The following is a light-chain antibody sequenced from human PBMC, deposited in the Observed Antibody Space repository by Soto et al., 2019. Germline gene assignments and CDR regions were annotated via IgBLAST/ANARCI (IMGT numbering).Light chain of an antibody. CDR1: QSIGNR. CDR2: DAS. V-gene: IGKV1-5*01. CDR3: QQYNGYRWT. J-gene: IGKJ1*01. Sequence: DIQMTQSPSTLSASVGDRVTITCRASQSIGNRLAWYQQKPGKAPKLLIFDASSLKSGVPSRFSGSGSGTEFTLTISSLQPDDFATYYCQQYNGYRWTFGQGTKVDIK.